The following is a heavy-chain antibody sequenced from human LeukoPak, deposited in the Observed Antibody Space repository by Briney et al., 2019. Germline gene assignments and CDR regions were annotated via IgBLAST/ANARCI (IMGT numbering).Heavy chain of an antibody. J-gene: IGHJ5*02. CDR1: GGSISSSSYY. CDR3: ARDGYYYGSGSPTSTVNWFDP. D-gene: IGHD3-10*01. Sequence: SETLSLTCTVSGGSISSSSYYWGWIRQPPGKGLEWIGSIYYSGSTYYNPSLKSRVTISVDTSKNQFSLKLSSVTAADTAVYYCARDGYYYGSGSPTSTVNWFDPWGQGTLVTVSS. V-gene: IGHV4-39*07. CDR2: IYYSGST.